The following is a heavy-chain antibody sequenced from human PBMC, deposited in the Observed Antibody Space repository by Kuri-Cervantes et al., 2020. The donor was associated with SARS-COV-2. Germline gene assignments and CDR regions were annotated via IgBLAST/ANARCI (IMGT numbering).Heavy chain of an antibody. CDR2: FDPEDGET. J-gene: IGHJ3*02. CDR1: GYTLTELS. D-gene: IGHD2-21*01. V-gene: IGHV1-24*01. Sequence: ASVQVSCKVSGYTLTELSMHWVRQAPGKGLEWMGGFDPEDGETIYAQKFQGRVTMTEDTSTDTAYMELSSLRSEDTAVYYCATDYCGGDCYSRADAFDIWGQGTMVTVSS. CDR3: ATDYCGGDCYSRADAFDI.